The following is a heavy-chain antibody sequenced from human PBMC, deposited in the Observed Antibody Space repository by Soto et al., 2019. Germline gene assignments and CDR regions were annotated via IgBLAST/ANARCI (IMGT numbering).Heavy chain of an antibody. J-gene: IGHJ3*02. D-gene: IGHD6-13*01. CDR1: SGSISSSNW. CDR2: IYHSGST. Sequence: QVQLQESGPGLVKPSGTLSLTCAVSSGSISSSNWWSWVRQPPGKGLEWIGEIYHSGSTNYNPSLKSRVTISVYNSKTHFSLKLSSVTAADTAVYYCARVPLSSSSWLGDIWGQGTMVTVSS. CDR3: ARVPLSSSSWLGDI. V-gene: IGHV4-4*02.